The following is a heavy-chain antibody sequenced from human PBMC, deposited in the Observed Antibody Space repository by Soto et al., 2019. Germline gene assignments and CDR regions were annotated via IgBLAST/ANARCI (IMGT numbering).Heavy chain of an antibody. V-gene: IGHV1-3*01. J-gene: IGHJ2*01. D-gene: IGHD6-13*01. CDR1: GYTFTSYA. CDR3: ARDRSTSCYGYSSSWYGLCCYFDL. Sequence: ASVKVSCKASGYTFTSYAMHWVRQAPGQRLEWMGWINAGNGNTKYSQKFQGRVTITRDTSASTAYMELSSLRSEDTAVYYCARDRSTSCYGYSSSWYGLCCYFDLWGRGTLVTVPS. CDR2: INAGNGNT.